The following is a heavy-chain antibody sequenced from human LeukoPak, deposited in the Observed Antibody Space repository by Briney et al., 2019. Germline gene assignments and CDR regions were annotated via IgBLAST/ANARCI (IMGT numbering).Heavy chain of an antibody. J-gene: IGHJ4*02. CDR3: TRGPEAYCGGDCYSYFDY. CDR1: GFTFGDYA. D-gene: IGHD2-21*02. V-gene: IGHV3-49*03. Sequence: GGSLRLSCTASGFTFGDYAMSWFRQAPGKGLEWVGFIRSKAYGGTTESAASVKGRFTISRDDSKSIAYLQMNSLKTEDTAVYYCTRGPEAYCGGDCYSYFDYWGQGTLVTVSS. CDR2: IRSKAYGGTT.